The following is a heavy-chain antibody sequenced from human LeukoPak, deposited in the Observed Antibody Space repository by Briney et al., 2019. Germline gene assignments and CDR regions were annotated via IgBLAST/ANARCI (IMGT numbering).Heavy chain of an antibody. CDR2: ISAYNGNT. CDR1: GYTFTSYG. V-gene: IGHV1-18*01. CDR3: ARGPPGLRLGELSPNWFDP. D-gene: IGHD3-16*02. Sequence: ASVKVSCKASGYTFTSYGISWVRQAPGQGLEWMGWISAYNGNTNYAQKLQGRVTMTTDTSTSTAYMELRSLRSDDTAVYYCARGPPGLRLGELSPNWFDPWGQGTLVTVSS. J-gene: IGHJ5*02.